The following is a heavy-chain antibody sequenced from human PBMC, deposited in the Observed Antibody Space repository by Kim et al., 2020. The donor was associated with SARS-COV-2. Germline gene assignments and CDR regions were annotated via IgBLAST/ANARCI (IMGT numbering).Heavy chain of an antibody. CDR3: ARDRLRLLWFGELPYYCGMNV. J-gene: IGHJ6*02. V-gene: IGHV4-61*01. Sequence: SETLSLTCTVSGGSVSSGSYYWSWIRQPPGKGLEWIGYIYYSGSTNYNPSLKSRVTISVDTSKNQFSLKLSSVTAADTAVYYCARDRLRLLWFGELPYYCGMNVWGHGTTVTVSS. D-gene: IGHD3-10*01. CDR1: GGSVSSGSYY. CDR2: IYYSGST.